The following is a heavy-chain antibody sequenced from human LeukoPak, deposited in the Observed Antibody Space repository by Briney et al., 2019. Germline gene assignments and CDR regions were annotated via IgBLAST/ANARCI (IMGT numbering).Heavy chain of an antibody. Sequence: GGSLRLSCAASGFTFSNAWMRWVRQAPGKGLEWFGRIKSKTDGGPTDYAAPVKGRFTILRDDSKNTLYLQMNSLETDDTAVYSCTTGITMVRGFIHVIDYWGQGTLVTVAS. CDR3: TTGITMVRGFIHVIDY. CDR2: IKSKTDGGPT. CDR1: GFTFSNAW. V-gene: IGHV3-15*01. D-gene: IGHD3-10*01. J-gene: IGHJ4*02.